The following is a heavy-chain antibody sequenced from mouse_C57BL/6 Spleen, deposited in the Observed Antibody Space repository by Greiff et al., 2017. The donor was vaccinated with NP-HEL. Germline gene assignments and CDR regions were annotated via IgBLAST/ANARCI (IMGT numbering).Heavy chain of an antibody. Sequence: QVQLQQPGAELVRPGSSVKLSCKASGYTFTSYWMHWVKQRPIQGLEWIGNIDPSDSETHYNPKFKDKATLTVDKSSSTAYMQLSSLTSEDSAVYYCARDSNYYGSSYGYFDVWGTGTTVTVSS. V-gene: IGHV1-52*01. D-gene: IGHD1-1*01. CDR2: IDPSDSET. CDR1: GYTFTSYW. J-gene: IGHJ1*03. CDR3: ARDSNYYGSSYGYFDV.